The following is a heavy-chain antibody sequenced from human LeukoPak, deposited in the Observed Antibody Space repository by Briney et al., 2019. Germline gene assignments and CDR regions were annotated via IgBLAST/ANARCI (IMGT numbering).Heavy chain of an antibody. CDR1: GGSISSSNW. V-gene: IGHV4-4*02. CDR3: ARVLLWFGEYLFDY. J-gene: IGHJ4*02. CDR2: IYHSGST. D-gene: IGHD3-10*01. Sequence: SETLSLTCAVSGGSISSSNWWSWVRQPPGKGLEWIGEIYHSGSTNYNPSLKSRVTISVDKSKNQFSLKLSSVTAADTAVYYCARVLLWFGEYLFDYWGQGTLVTVSS.